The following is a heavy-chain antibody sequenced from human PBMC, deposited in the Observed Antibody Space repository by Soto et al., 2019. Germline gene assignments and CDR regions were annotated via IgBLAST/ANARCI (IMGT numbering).Heavy chain of an antibody. J-gene: IGHJ4*02. V-gene: IGHV3-21*05. CDR2: ISSSTSHT. D-gene: IGHD6-13*01. Sequence: PGGSLRLSCAASGFTFSSYAMHWVRQAPGKGLEYVSYISSSTSHTNYADSVKGRFTISRDNAKNSLFLQMNSLRAEDTAVYYCARGRGAAADYFDFWGQGTLVTVSS. CDR1: GFTFSSYA. CDR3: ARGRGAAADYFDF.